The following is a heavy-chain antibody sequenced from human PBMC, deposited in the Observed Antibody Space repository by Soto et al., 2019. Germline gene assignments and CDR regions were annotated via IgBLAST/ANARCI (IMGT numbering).Heavy chain of an antibody. CDR1: GFTFSNAW. D-gene: IGHD6-6*01. Sequence: EVQLVESGGGLVKPGGSLRLSCAASGFTFSNAWMSWVRQAPGKGLEWVGHIKSKTDGGTTDYAAPVKGRFTISRDDSKNTLYLQMSSLKTDDTALYYCTPGEGSSNYWAQGTLVTVSS. V-gene: IGHV3-15*01. J-gene: IGHJ4*02. CDR3: TPGEGSSNY. CDR2: IKSKTDGGTT.